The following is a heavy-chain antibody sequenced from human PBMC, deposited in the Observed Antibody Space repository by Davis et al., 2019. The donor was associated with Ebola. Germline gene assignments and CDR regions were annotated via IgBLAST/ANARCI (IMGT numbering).Heavy chain of an antibody. CDR1: GFTVSSIN. Sequence: GESLKISCAASGFTVSSINMNWVRQAPGKGPEWVSAIYDSGTTYYADSVRGRFSPSRDNSKNTLYLQMNSLRAEDTAVYHCARVAEHSGSWHYDYWGQGTLVTVSS. J-gene: IGHJ4*02. V-gene: IGHV3-53*01. CDR2: IYDSGTT. D-gene: IGHD3-10*01. CDR3: ARVAEHSGSWHYDY.